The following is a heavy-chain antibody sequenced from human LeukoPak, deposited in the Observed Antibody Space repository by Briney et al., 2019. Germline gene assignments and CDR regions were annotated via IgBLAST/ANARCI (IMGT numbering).Heavy chain of an antibody. D-gene: IGHD1-1*01. Sequence: PSETLSLTCTVSGGSISSTDYYWGWIRQPPGKGLEWIGSIYYSGSTYYNPSLKSRVTISVDTSKNQFPLKLTSVTAAETAVYYCARSGGRTTLGFVDVWGQGTTVTVSS. CDR3: ARSGGRTTLGFVDV. CDR1: GGSISSTDYY. V-gene: IGHV4-39*01. J-gene: IGHJ6*02. CDR2: IYYSGST.